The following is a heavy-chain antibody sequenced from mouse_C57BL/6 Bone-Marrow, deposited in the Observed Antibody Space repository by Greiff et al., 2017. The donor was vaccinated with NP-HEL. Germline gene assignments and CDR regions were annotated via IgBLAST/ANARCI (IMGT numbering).Heavy chain of an antibody. D-gene: IGHD3-1*01. CDR2: ISDGGSYT. J-gene: IGHJ3*01. CDR3: AREGYGAY. CDR1: GFTFSSYA. Sequence: EVHLVESGGGLVKPGGSLKLSCAASGFTFSSYAMSWVRQTPEKRLEWVATISDGGSYTYYPDNVKGRFTISRDNAKNNLYLQMSHLKSEDTAMYYCAREGYGAYWGQGTLVTVSA. V-gene: IGHV5-4*01.